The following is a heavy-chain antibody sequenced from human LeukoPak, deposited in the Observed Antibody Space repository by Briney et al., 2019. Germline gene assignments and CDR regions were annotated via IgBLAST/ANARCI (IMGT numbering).Heavy chain of an antibody. CDR3: ARNAPSSRMDV. CDR1: GYTFTSYD. CDR2: MNPNSGNT. J-gene: IGHJ6*02. V-gene: IGHV1-8*01. Sequence: ASVKVSCKASGYTFTSYDINWVRQATGQGLEWMGWMNPNSGNTGYAQKFQGRATMTRDTSTSTVYMELSSLRSEDTAVYYCARNAPSSRMDVWGQGTTVTVSS.